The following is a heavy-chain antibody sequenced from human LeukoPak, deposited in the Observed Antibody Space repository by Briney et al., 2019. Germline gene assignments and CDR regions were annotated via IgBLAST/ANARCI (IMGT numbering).Heavy chain of an antibody. CDR1: GFNFKNYA. CDR2: ISGSGRST. CDR3: ARSEQDYDSGSSQSVFDI. D-gene: IGHD3-10*01. Sequence: GGSLRLSCAASGFNFKNYAVYWVRQAPGKGLEWVSAISGSGRSTYYADPVKGRFTISRDNSKKTLYLQMNSLRADDTAVYYCARSEQDYDSGSSQSVFDIWGRGTMVTVSS. V-gene: IGHV3-23*01. J-gene: IGHJ3*02.